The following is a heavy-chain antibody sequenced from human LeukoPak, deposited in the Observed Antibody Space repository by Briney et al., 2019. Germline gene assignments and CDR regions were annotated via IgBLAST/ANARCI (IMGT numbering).Heavy chain of an antibody. D-gene: IGHD1-26*01. J-gene: IGHJ4*02. CDR2: INPNSCGT. V-gene: IGHV1-2*02. CDR1: GYIFTGYY. CDR3: ARHPYSGSYHFDY. Sequence: GAVKVSCKASGYIFTGYYMHWVRQAPGQGLEWMGWINPNSCGTNSAQKFQGRVTMTRDTSISTAYMELSRLTSDDTAVYYCARHPYSGSYHFDYWGQGTLVTASS.